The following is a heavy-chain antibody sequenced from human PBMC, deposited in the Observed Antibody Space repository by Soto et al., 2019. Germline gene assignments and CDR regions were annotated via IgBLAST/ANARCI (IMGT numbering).Heavy chain of an antibody. CDR3: ARFSWSYTMGLDS. D-gene: IGHD1-26*01. Sequence: PGGSLRLSCAASGFTFSDHYMDWVRQAPGKGLEWVGRSRNKANSYSTEYAASVKGRFTISRDESKNSLYLQMNSLKTEVTAVYYCARFSWSYTMGLDSWGQGTLVTVSS. V-gene: IGHV3-72*01. CDR2: SRNKANSYST. CDR1: GFTFSDHY. J-gene: IGHJ4*02.